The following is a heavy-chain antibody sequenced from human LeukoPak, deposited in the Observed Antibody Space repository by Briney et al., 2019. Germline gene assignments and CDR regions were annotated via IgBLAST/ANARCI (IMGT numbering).Heavy chain of an antibody. V-gene: IGHV4-34*01. CDR2: INHSGST. Sequence: PSETLSLTRAVYGGSFSGYHWSWIRQPPGKGLEWIGEINHSGSTNYNPSLKSRVTISVDTSKNQFSLKLSSVTAADTAVYYCARGKWLQLRDYYYYGLDVWGQGTTVTVSS. CDR3: ARGKWLQLRDYYYYGLDV. CDR1: GGSFSGYH. D-gene: IGHD5-24*01. J-gene: IGHJ6*02.